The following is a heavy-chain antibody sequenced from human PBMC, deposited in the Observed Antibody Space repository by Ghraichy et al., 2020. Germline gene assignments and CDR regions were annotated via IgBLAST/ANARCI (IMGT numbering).Heavy chain of an antibody. D-gene: IGHD3-10*01. Sequence: SETLSLTCAVYGGSFSGYDWNWIRQPPGKGLEWIGEINYSGSTNYNSSLKSRVTISVDTSKNQFSLKLSSVTAADTAVYYCARGRITMVRGVISHSLLIQRMDVWGQGTTVTVSS. CDR3: ARGRITMVRGVISHSLLIQRMDV. CDR2: INYSGST. J-gene: IGHJ6*02. V-gene: IGHV4-34*01. CDR1: GGSFSGYD.